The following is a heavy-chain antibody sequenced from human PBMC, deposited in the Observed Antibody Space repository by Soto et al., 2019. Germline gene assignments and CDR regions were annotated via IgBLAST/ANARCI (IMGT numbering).Heavy chain of an antibody. Sequence: QVTLKEAGPVLVKPTETLTLTCTVSGFSLNTDGMGVSWIRQPPGKALEWLAQIFSSDDKSYSASLKSRLSISKDSSGSQVVLSVTNMDPVDTATYYCARIRGYDSLVAVDYWGQGILVTVSS. CDR1: GFSLNTDGMG. V-gene: IGHV2-26*01. D-gene: IGHD5-12*01. J-gene: IGHJ4*02. CDR2: IFSSDDK. CDR3: ARIRGYDSLVAVDY.